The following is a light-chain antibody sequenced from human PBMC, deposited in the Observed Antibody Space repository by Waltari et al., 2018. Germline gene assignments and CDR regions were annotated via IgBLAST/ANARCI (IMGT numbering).Light chain of an antibody. CDR2: AAS. V-gene: IGKV1-39*01. Sequence: DIQMTQSTSSLSASVGDRVTITCRASQSISTYVNRYQQKPGKAPKLLISAASSLQSGAPSRFSGSGSGTDFTLTISSLLPEDFATYYCQQSNRAPLTFGGGTKVEIK. J-gene: IGKJ4*01. CDR3: QQSNRAPLT. CDR1: QSISTY.